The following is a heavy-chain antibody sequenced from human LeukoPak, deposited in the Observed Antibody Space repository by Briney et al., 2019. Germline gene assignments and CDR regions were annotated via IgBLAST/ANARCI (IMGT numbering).Heavy chain of an antibody. CDR3: ARDRATYTAMVTFFDY. CDR2: ISAYNGNT. D-gene: IGHD5-18*01. V-gene: IGHV1-18*01. CDR1: GYTFTSYG. J-gene: IGHJ4*02. Sequence: ASVKVSCKASGYTFTSYGISWVRQAPGQGLEWMGWISAYNGNTNYAQKLQGRVTMTTDTSTSTAYMELRSLRSDGTAVYYCARDRATYTAMVTFFDYWGQGTLVTVSS.